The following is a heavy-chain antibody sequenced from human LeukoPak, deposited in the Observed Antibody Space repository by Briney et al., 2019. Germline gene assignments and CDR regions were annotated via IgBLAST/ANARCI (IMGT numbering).Heavy chain of an antibody. CDR1: GFTFSSYA. Sequence: GGSLRLSCAASGFTFSSYAMNWVRQAPGKGLEWVSTMSGDATSTYYAASVKGRFTISGDNSKNTLYLQMNSLRAEDAAVYYCAKRTSGSSWYSSDYWGQGTLVTVSS. V-gene: IGHV3-23*01. CDR3: AKRTSGSSWYSSDY. CDR2: MSGDATST. J-gene: IGHJ4*02. D-gene: IGHD6-13*01.